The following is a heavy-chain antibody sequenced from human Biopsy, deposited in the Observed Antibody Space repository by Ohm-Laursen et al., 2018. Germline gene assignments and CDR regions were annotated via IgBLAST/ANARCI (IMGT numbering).Heavy chain of an antibody. CDR3: ARDIVTGVDYLDD. J-gene: IGHJ4*02. V-gene: IGHV3-7*01. D-gene: IGHD7-27*01. Sequence: SLRLSCTASGFTFNNYGMQWVRQAPGKGLEWVANINPDGSEKYYADSVKGRFTISRDNAKNSLYLQMSSLRAEDTAIYYCARDIVTGVDYLDDWGQGTLVTVSS. CDR2: INPDGSEK. CDR1: GFTFNNYG.